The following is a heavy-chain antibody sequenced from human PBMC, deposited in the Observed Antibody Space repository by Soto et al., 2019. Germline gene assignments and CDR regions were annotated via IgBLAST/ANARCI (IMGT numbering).Heavy chain of an antibody. CDR1: GGTFSSYA. D-gene: IGHD2-2*01. J-gene: IGHJ6*02. V-gene: IGHV1-69*01. CDR3: ARSQGSSTSLEIYYYYYYGMDV. CDR2: IIPISGTA. Sequence: QVQLVQSGAEVKKPGSSVKVSCKASGGTFSSYAISWVRQAPGQGIEWMGGIIPISGTANYAQKFQGRVTNTADESTSTSSMELRSLRSEDTAVYYCARSQGSSTSLEIYYYYYYGMDVWGQGTTVTVSS.